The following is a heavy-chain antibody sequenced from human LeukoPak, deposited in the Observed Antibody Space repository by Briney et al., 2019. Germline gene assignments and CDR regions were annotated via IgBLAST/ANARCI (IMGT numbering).Heavy chain of an antibody. CDR2: INPHSGYT. J-gene: IGHJ4*02. CDR3: ARWTDYGDYFDY. V-gene: IGHV1-2*02. CDR1: GYTFTDYF. D-gene: IGHD4-17*01. Sequence: ASVKVSCKASGYTFTDYFIHWVRQAPGQGLEWMGWINPHSGYTKSAQRFQDRVTMTRDTSISTAYMELSRLRSDDTAVYYCARWTDYGDYFDYWGQGTLVTVSS.